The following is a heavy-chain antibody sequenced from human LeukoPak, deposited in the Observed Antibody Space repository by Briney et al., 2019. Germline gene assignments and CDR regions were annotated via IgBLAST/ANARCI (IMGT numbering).Heavy chain of an antibody. Sequence: GGSLRLSCAASGFTFSDYYMSWLRQAPGKGLEWVSYISSSGSTIYYADSVKGRFTISRDNAKNSLYLPMNSLTAKDTAVHYCTRDALDYYDSSGYIDYWGQGTLVTVSS. CDR3: TRDALDYYDSSGYIDY. CDR1: GFTFSDYY. D-gene: IGHD3-22*01. V-gene: IGHV3-11*01. CDR2: ISSSGSTI. J-gene: IGHJ4*02.